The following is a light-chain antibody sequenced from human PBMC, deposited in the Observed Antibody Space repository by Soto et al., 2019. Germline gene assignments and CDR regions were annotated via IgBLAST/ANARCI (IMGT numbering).Light chain of an antibody. V-gene: IGLV2-14*01. J-gene: IGLJ1*01. CDR2: DVS. CDR1: SSDVGGYKY. Sequence: QSALTQPASVSGSPGQSLTISCTGTSSDVGGYKYVSWYQQHPGKAPKFMIYDVSIRPSGVSNRFSGSKSGNTASLTISGLQAEDEADYYCCSYTSSSRYVFGTGTKVTVL. CDR3: CSYTSSSRYV.